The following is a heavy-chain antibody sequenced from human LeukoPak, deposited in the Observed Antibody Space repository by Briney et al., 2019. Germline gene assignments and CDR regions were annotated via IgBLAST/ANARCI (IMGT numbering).Heavy chain of an antibody. CDR1: GGSISSSSYY. J-gene: IGHJ5*02. D-gene: IGHD4-11*01. CDR2: IYYSGST. V-gene: IGHV4-39*07. Sequence: KASETLSLTCTVSGGSISSSSYYWGWIRQPPGKGLEWIGSIYYSGSTYYNPSLKSRVAISVDTSKNQFSLRLSSVTAADTAVYYCARDRGSQTYSGNWFDPWGQGTLVTVSS. CDR3: ARDRGSQTYSGNWFDP.